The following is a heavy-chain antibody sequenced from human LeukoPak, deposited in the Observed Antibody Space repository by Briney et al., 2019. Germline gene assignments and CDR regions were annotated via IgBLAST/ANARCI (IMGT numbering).Heavy chain of an antibody. Sequence: PSETLSPTCTVSGGSISSSSYYWGWIRQPPGKGLEWIGSIYYSGSTYYNPSLKSRVTISVDTSKNQFSLKLSSVTAADTAVYYCASQDIRYYFDYWGQGTLVTVSS. CDR2: IYYSGST. CDR3: ASQDIRYYFDY. D-gene: IGHD2-15*01. CDR1: GGSISSSSYY. J-gene: IGHJ4*02. V-gene: IGHV4-39*01.